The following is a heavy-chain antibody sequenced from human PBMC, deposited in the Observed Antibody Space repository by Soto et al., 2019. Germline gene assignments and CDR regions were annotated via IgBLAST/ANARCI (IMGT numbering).Heavy chain of an antibody. CDR3: ARDHYDILTGYLSRPLSASGHDAFDI. J-gene: IGHJ3*02. CDR1: GFPFSNYC. CDR2: IWYDGSNK. V-gene: IGHV3-33*01. D-gene: IGHD3-9*01. Sequence: GGSLILSCAASGFPFSNYCMPWGHQAPGKGVGWGGGIWYDGSNKYYADSVKGRFTISRDNSKNTLYLQMNSLRAEDTAVYYCARDHYDILTGYLSRPLSASGHDAFDIWGQGTMVTVSS.